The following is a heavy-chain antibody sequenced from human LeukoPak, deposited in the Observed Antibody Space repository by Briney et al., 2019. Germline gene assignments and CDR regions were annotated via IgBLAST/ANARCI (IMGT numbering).Heavy chain of an antibody. CDR2: IWYDGSNK. J-gene: IGHJ4*02. CDR3: ARDFSPSGKVDY. CDR1: GFTFSSYG. V-gene: IGHV3-33*01. D-gene: IGHD3-3*01. Sequence: GGSLRLSCAASGFTFSSYGMHWVRQAPGKGLEGVAVIWYDGSNKYYADSVKGRFTITRDNSKNTLYLQMNSLRAEDTAVYYCARDFSPSGKVDYWGQGTLVTVSS.